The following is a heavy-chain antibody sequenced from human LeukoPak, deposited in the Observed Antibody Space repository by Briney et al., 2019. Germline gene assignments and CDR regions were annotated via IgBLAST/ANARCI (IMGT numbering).Heavy chain of an antibody. D-gene: IGHD3-22*01. Sequence: SQTLSLTCAVSGGSISSGGYSWSWIRQPLGKGLEWIGYIYHSGSTYYNPSLKSRVTISVDRSKNQFSLKLSSVTAADTAVYYCARDSDYYDSSGLVGAFDIWGQGTMVTVSS. J-gene: IGHJ3*02. CDR2: IYHSGST. V-gene: IGHV4-30-2*01. CDR3: ARDSDYYDSSGLVGAFDI. CDR1: GGSISSGGYS.